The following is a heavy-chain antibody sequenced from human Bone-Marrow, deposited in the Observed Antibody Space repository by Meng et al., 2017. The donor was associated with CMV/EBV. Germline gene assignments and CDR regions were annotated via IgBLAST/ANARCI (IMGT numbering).Heavy chain of an antibody. J-gene: IGHJ5*02. D-gene: IGHD2-15*01. CDR1: GGSISSSSYY. Sequence: SEPLSLTCNVPGGSISSSSYYWGWIRQPPGKGLEWIGSIYYSGSTYYNPSLKSRVTISVDTSKNQFSLKLSSVTRADTAVNYCARPCTVVEIPPGDCFDPWGQGNLVTVSS. CDR3: ARPCTVVEIPPGDCFDP. CDR2: IYYSGST. V-gene: IGHV4-39*07.